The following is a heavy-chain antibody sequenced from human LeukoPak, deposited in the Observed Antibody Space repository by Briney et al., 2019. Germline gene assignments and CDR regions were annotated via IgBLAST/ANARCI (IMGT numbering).Heavy chain of an antibody. CDR2: IKQDGSEK. J-gene: IGHJ6*04. D-gene: IGHD3-10*01. V-gene: IGHV3-7*01. Sequence: GGSLRLSCAASGFTFSSYWMSWVRQAPGKGLEWVANIKQDGSEKYYVDSVKGRFTISRDNAKNSLYLQMNSLRAEDTAVYYCARAGPGRFGELSDVWGKGTTVTVSS. CDR3: ARAGPGRFGELSDV. CDR1: GFTFSSYW.